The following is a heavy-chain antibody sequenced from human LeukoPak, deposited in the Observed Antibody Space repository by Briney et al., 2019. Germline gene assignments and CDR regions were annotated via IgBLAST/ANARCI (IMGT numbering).Heavy chain of an antibody. CDR2: ISGSGDST. D-gene: IGHD3-10*01. CDR3: AKDRGIISDY. CDR1: GFTFSSYS. J-gene: IGHJ4*02. Sequence: GGSLRLSCVVSGFTFSSYSMSWVRQAPGKGLEWVSAISGSGDSTYYADSVKGRFTIPRDNSKNTLYLQMNSLRVEDTAVYYCAKDRGIISDYWGQGTLVTVSS. V-gene: IGHV3-23*01.